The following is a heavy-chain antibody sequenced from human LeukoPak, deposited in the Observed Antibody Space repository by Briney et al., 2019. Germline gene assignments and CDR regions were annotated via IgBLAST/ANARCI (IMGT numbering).Heavy chain of an antibody. CDR1: GYTFTSYG. J-gene: IGHJ4*02. D-gene: IGHD6-13*01. V-gene: IGHV1-18*01. CDR2: ISAYNGNT. CDR3: ARGSGIAAAGTLLLDY. Sequence: GASVKVSCKASGYTFTSYGISWVRQAPGQGLEWRGWISAYNGNTNYAQKLQGRVTMTTDTSTSTAYMELRSLRSDDTAVYYCARGSGIAAAGTLLLDYWGQGTLVTVSS.